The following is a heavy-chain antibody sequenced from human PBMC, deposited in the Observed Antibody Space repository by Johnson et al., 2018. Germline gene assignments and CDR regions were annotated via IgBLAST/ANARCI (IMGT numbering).Heavy chain of an antibody. D-gene: IGHD3-16*01. Sequence: QVQLQESGPGLVKPSQTLSLTCTVSGGSISSGDYYWNWIRQPPGKGLEWIGYTYYSGSTYYNPSLKRRVTISVDTSKNQFSLKLSSVTAADPADYYRVREGLGGAFALWGQGTMVTVSS. J-gene: IGHJ3*01. CDR3: VREGLGGAFAL. CDR2: TYYSGST. V-gene: IGHV4-31*03. CDR1: GGSISSGDYY.